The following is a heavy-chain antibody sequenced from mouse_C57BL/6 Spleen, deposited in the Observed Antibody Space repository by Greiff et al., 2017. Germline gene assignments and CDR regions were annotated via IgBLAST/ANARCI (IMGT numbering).Heavy chain of an antibody. CDR2: IDPEDGET. V-gene: IGHV14-2*01. J-gene: IGHJ2*01. Sequence: EVQLQQSGAELVKPGASVKLSCTASGFNINDYYMHWVKQRPEQGLEWIGRIDPEDGETKYAQKFPGKATISADTSSNTAYLQLSSLTAEDTAVYYCARAHYGSSMDYWGQGTTLTVSS. D-gene: IGHD1-1*01. CDR3: ARAHYGSSMDY. CDR1: GFNINDYY.